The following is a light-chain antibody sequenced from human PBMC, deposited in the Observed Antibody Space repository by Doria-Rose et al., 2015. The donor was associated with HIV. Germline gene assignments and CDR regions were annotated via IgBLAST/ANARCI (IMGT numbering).Light chain of an antibody. Sequence: TQPPSVSGAPGQRVTISCTGSSSNIGAGYDVHWYQQLPGTAPKLLIYGNTNRPSGVPDRFSGSKSGSSASLAITGLQAEDEADYYCQSYDSSLSGPQVVFGGGTKLTVL. CDR3: QSYDSSLSGPQVV. CDR2: GNT. J-gene: IGLJ2*01. V-gene: IGLV1-40*01. CDR1: SSNIGAGYD.